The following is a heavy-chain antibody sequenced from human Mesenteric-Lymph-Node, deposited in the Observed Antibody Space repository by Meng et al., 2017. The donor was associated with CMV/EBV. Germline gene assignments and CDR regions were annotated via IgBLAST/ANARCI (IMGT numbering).Heavy chain of an antibody. Sequence: SETLSLTCTVSGYSISSGYYWGWIRQPPGKGLEWIGIIYQSGSTYYNPSLKSRVTISVDTSKNQFSLKVSSVTAADTAVYYCARVEKGVPSGMDVWGQGTTVTVSS. CDR1: GYSISSGYY. V-gene: IGHV4-38-2*02. CDR3: ARVEKGVPSGMDV. J-gene: IGHJ6*01. CDR2: IYQSGST. D-gene: IGHD3-16*01.